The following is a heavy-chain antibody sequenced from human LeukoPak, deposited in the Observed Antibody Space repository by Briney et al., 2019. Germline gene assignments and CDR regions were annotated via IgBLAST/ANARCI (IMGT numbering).Heavy chain of an antibody. D-gene: IGHD3-16*01. CDR2: IYSGGST. J-gene: IGHJ3*02. V-gene: IGHV3-66*01. Sequence: GGSLRFSCAASGFTVNSNYMSWVRQAPGKGLEWVSVIYSGGSTYYADSVKGRFTISRHNSKNTLYLQMNSLRAEETAVYYCARDPQYWGRGAFDIWGQGTMVSVSS. CDR1: GFTVNSNY. CDR3: ARDPQYWGRGAFDI.